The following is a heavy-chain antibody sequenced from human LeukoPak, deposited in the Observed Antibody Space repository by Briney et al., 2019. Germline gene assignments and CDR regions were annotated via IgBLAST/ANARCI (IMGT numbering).Heavy chain of an antibody. V-gene: IGHV4-34*01. J-gene: IGHJ4*02. CDR3: ARMYYDYVWGSYRSPALLLDY. CDR1: GGSFSGYY. D-gene: IGHD3-16*02. Sequence: SETLSLTCAVYGGSFSGYYWSWIRQPPGKGLEWIGEINHSGSTNYNPSLKSRVTISVDTSKNQFSLKLSSVTAADTAVYYRARMYYDYVWGSYRSPALLLDYWGQGTLVTVSS. CDR2: INHSGST.